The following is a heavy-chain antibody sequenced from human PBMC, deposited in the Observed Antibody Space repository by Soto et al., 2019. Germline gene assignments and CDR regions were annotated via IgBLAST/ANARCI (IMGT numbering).Heavy chain of an antibody. CDR2: FKWNSGDV. CDR1: GFTFVDYA. V-gene: IGHV3-9*01. CDR3: AKDRSSGSPYYGMDF. J-gene: IGHJ6*02. Sequence: PGGSLRLSCAASGFTFVDYAMHWVRQVPGKGLEWVSGFKWNSGDVGYADSVKGRFTISRDNAKNSLYLQMNSLRPEDTAVYYCAKDRSSGSPYYGMDFWGQGTMVTVSS. D-gene: IGHD3-10*01.